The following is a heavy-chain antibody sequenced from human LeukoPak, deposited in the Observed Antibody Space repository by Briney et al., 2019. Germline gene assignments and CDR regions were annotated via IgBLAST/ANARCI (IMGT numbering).Heavy chain of an antibody. Sequence: GAPVKVSCKASGYTFTSYGISWVRQAPGQGLEWMGWISVYNGNTNYAQKLQGRVTLTTDTSTSTAYMELRSLRSDDTAVYYCARDRRDILTGPQSSDAFDIWGQGTMVTVSS. J-gene: IGHJ3*02. CDR3: ARDRRDILTGPQSSDAFDI. V-gene: IGHV1-18*01. CDR2: ISVYNGNT. D-gene: IGHD3-9*01. CDR1: GYTFTSYG.